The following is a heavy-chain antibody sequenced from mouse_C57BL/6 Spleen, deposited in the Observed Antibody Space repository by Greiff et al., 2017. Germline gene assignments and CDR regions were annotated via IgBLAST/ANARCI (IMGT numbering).Heavy chain of an antibody. Sequence: VKLMESGPGILQPSQTLSLTCSFSGFSLSTFGMGVGWIRQPSGKGLEWLAHIWWDDDKYYNPALKSRLTISKDTSKNQVFLKIANVDTADTATYYCARIKYYSNSVEGPYCAMDYWGQGTSVTVSS. J-gene: IGHJ4*01. D-gene: IGHD2-5*01. V-gene: IGHV8-8*01. CDR1: GFSLSTFGMG. CDR2: IWWDDDK. CDR3: ARIKYYSNSVEGPYCAMDY.